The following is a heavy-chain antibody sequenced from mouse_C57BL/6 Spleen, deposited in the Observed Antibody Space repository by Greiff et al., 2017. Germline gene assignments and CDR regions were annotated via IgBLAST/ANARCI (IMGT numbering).Heavy chain of an antibody. Sequence: VQLQQSGGGLVKPGGSLKLSCAASGFTFSDYGMHWVRQAPEKGLEWVAYISSGSSTIYYADTVKGRFTISRDNAKNTLFLQMTSLRSEDTAMYYCARGRDPGVWGTGTTVTVSS. CDR2: ISSGSSTI. V-gene: IGHV5-17*01. D-gene: IGHD3-3*01. CDR1: GFTFSDYG. CDR3: ARGRDPGV. J-gene: IGHJ1*03.